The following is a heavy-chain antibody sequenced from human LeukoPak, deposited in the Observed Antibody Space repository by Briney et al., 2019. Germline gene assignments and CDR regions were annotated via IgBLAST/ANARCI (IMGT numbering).Heavy chain of an antibody. CDR1: GGTFSSYA. J-gene: IGHJ4*02. CDR3: ASTKYYYDSSGYYPSGAIDY. V-gene: IGHV1-69*04. CDR2: IIPILGIA. Sequence: SVKVYCKASGGTFSSYAISWVRQAPGQGLEWMGRIIPILGIANYAQKFQGRVTITADKSTSTAYMELSSLRSEDTAVYYCASTKYYYDSSGYYPSGAIDYWGQGTLVTVSS. D-gene: IGHD3-22*01.